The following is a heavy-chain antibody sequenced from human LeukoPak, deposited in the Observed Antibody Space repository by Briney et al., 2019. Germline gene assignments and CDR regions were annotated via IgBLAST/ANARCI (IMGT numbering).Heavy chain of an antibody. D-gene: IGHD2-15*01. CDR3: VKSPGRVAAVYFEY. Sequence: PGGSLRLSCAATGFTFSNFAMSWVRQAPGKGLEWVSSISGSGGNKYSADSVNGRFTVSRDNSKHNLDLQMSSLRADDTAVYYCVKSPGRVAAVYFEYWGRGTLLTVS. V-gene: IGHV3-23*01. J-gene: IGHJ4*02. CDR1: GFTFSNFA. CDR2: ISGSGGNK.